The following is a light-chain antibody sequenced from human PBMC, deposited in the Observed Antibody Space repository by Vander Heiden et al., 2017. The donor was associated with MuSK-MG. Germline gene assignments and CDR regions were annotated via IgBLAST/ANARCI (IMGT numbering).Light chain of an antibody. CDR2: YKSDSDK. CDR3: MIWHNSAWV. V-gene: IGLV5-45*03. CDR1: SGINVGSYR. J-gene: IGLJ3*02. Sequence: QAVVTQPSSLSASPGASASLTCTLRSGINVGSYRIHWYQQKPGSPPQYLLRYKSDSDKQQGPGVPSRFSGSKAASANAGILLISGLQSEDEADYYCMIWHNSAWVFGGGTKLTVL.